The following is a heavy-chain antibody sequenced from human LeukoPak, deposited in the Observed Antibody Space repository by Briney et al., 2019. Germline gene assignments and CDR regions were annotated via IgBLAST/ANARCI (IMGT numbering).Heavy chain of an antibody. V-gene: IGHV3-23*01. Sequence: PGGTLRLSCAASGFTFSSHGMNWVRKAPGKGLEWVSGISPRGDITYYADSVKGRFTVSRDNFKNTLYLEVISLRAEDTAVYYCARDREMATRLHDAFDFWGQGTMVTVSS. CDR3: ARDREMATRLHDAFDF. D-gene: IGHD5-24*01. CDR1: GFTFSSHG. J-gene: IGHJ3*01. CDR2: ISPRGDIT.